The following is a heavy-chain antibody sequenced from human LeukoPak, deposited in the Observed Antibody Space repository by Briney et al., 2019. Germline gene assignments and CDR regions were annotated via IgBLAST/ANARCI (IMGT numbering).Heavy chain of an antibody. D-gene: IGHD1-1*01. J-gene: IGHJ5*02. CDR2: IYYSGST. V-gene: IGHV4-39*07. Sequence: TPSETLSLTCTVSGGSISSSSYYWGWIRQPPGKGLEWIGSIYYSGSTYYNPSLKSRVTISVDTSKNQFSLKLSSVTAADTAVYYCARYFPSANEVIGDWFDPWGQGTLVTVSS. CDR3: ARYFPSANEVIGDWFDP. CDR1: GGSISSSSYY.